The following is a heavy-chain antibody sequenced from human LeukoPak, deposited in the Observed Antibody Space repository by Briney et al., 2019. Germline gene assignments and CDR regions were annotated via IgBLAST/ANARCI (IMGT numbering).Heavy chain of an antibody. Sequence: GGSLRLSCAASGFTFSSYAMSWVRQAPGKGLEWVSAISGSGGSTYYADSVKGRFTISRDNSKNTLYLQMNSLRAEDTAVYYCAKEVMAGHLKKDYFDYWGQGTLVTVSP. CDR3: AKEVMAGHLKKDYFDY. CDR2: ISGSGGST. J-gene: IGHJ4*02. D-gene: IGHD6-19*01. CDR1: GFTFSSYA. V-gene: IGHV3-23*01.